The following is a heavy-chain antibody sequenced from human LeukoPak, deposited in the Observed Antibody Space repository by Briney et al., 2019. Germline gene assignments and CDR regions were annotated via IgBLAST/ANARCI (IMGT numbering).Heavy chain of an antibody. CDR1: GGTFSSYA. CDR2: IIPIFGIA. CDR3: ARAYSSGTGFDY. V-gene: IGHV1-69*04. Sequence: GASVKVSCKAAGGTFSSYAISWVRQAPGQGLEWMGRIIPIFGIANYAQKFQGRVTITADKSTSTAYMELSSLRSEDTAVYYCARAYSSGTGFDYWGQGTLVTVSS. J-gene: IGHJ4*02. D-gene: IGHD6-19*01.